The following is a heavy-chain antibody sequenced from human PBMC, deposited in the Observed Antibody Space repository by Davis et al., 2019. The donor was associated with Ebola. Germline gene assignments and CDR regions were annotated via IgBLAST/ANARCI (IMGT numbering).Heavy chain of an antibody. CDR2: ISYDGDNN. V-gene: IGHV3-30*01. Sequence: GGSLRLSFAASGFTFSSYTLHWVRQARGKRLVWLAVISYDGDNNYHADSLRGRFTISRDKSRNMLFLQINSLRPGDTAVYYCLAGTNYWGQGTQVIVSS. D-gene: IGHD6-19*01. CDR3: LAGTNY. J-gene: IGHJ4*01. CDR1: GFTFSSYT.